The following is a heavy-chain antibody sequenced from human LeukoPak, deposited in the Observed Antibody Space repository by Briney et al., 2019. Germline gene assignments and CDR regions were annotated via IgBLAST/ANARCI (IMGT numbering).Heavy chain of an antibody. J-gene: IGHJ4*02. CDR2: ISSGGSTI. V-gene: IGHV3-11*04. Sequence: GGSLRLSCAVSGFTFSDYHMSWIRQAPGKGLEWVAYISSGGSTISHADSVKGRFTISRHNAKNSLYLHMNSLRAEDTAVYYCARGPSGGNGFSYWGQGTLVTVSS. D-gene: IGHD2-15*01. CDR3: ARGPSGGNGFSY. CDR1: GFTFSDYH.